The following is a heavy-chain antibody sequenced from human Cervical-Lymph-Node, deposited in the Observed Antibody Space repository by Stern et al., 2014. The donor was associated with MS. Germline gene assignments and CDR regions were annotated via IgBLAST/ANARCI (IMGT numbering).Heavy chain of an antibody. CDR1: GFLLDAYG. CDR2: IHFNGGST. D-gene: IGHD2-8*02. CDR3: ARAFCTGGVCYSFPFYGMDV. V-gene: IGHV3-20*01. J-gene: IGHJ6*02. Sequence: EVKLGESGGGVVRPGGSLRLSCAASGFLLDAYGMRLVRQVHGQGPERVSAIHFNGGSTDDAASVKGRFTISRDNAKKSLYLRMNSLRVEDAAVYHCARAFCTGGVCYSFPFYGMDVWGQGTTVTVSS.